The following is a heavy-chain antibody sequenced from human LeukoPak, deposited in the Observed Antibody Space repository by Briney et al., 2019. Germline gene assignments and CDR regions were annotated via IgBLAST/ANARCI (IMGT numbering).Heavy chain of an antibody. CDR3: AIVLMVYAMSYDY. J-gene: IGHJ4*02. D-gene: IGHD2-8*01. Sequence: SVKVSCKASGGTFSSYAISWVRQAPGRGLEWMGGIIPIFGTANYAQKFQGRVTITADKSTSTAYMELSSLRSEDTAVYYCAIVLMVYAMSYDYWGQGTLVTVSS. CDR1: GGTFSSYA. V-gene: IGHV1-69*06. CDR2: IIPIFGTA.